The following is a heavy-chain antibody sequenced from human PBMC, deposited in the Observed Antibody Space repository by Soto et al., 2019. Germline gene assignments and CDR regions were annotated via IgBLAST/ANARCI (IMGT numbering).Heavy chain of an antibody. CDR3: AHRVLRTVFGLVTTTAIYFDF. J-gene: IGHJ4*02. V-gene: IGHV2-5*02. CDR2: IYWDDDK. CDR1: GFSLTTSGVG. D-gene: IGHD3-3*01. Sequence: QITLNESGPTQVKPRQTLTLTCTISGFSLTTSGVGVGWIRQSPGKAPEWLALIYWDDDKHYSPSLKSRLTITKDTSNNPVVLTMADLDPADTATYYCAHRVLRTVFGLVTTTAIYFDFWGQGTPVAVSS.